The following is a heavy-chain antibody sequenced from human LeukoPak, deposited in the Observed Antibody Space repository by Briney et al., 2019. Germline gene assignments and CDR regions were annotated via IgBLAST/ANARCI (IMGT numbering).Heavy chain of an antibody. CDR2: ISFDGNKK. D-gene: IGHD1-1*01. CDR3: ARVRTGLYSPFFDY. J-gene: IGHJ4*02. V-gene: IGHV3-30-3*01. CDR1: GFTFTGYA. Sequence: GRSLRLSCAASGFTFTGYAMHRVRQAPGKGLEWVAVISFDGNKKFYADSVKGRFTISRDNSKNTLYLEMNSLRAEDTAVYYCARVRTGLYSPFFDYWGQGTLVTVSS.